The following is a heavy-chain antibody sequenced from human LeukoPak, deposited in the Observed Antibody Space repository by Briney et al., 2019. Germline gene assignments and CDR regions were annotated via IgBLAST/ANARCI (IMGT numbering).Heavy chain of an antibody. D-gene: IGHD3-9*01. CDR1: GGTFSSYA. Sequence: SVKVSCKASGGTFSSYAISWVRQAPGQGLEWMGGIIPIFGTANYAQKFQGRVTITADESTSTAYMELSSLRSEDTAVYYCARDDNDILTGYSSWGQETLVTVSS. CDR3: ARDDNDILTGYSS. J-gene: IGHJ5*02. CDR2: IIPIFGTA. V-gene: IGHV1-69*13.